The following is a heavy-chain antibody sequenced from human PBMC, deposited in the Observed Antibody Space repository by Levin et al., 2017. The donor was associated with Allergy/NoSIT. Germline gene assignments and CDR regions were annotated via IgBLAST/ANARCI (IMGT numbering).Heavy chain of an antibody. V-gene: IGHV3-30*03. J-gene: IGHJ6*03. CDR1: GFPFTTYG. Sequence: HPGESLKISCAASGFPFTTYGIYWVRQAPGKGLEWVALITPDGSIKFYGDSVKGRFTISRDNSREILYLQMNNLRPDDAAVYYCVRGGDMDVWGKGTTVIVSS. CDR3: VRGGDMDV. CDR2: ITPDGSIK.